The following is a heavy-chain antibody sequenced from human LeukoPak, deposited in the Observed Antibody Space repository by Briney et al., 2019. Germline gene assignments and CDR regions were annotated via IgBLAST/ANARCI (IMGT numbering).Heavy chain of an antibody. D-gene: IGHD3-10*01. Sequence: GGSLRLSCAASGFTFSNAWMNWVRQAPGKGLEWVSAISGSGGSTYCADSVKGRFTISRDNSKNTLYLQMNSLRAEDTAIYYCAKVFSDYYGSGTYEDWFDPWGQGALVTVSS. J-gene: IGHJ5*02. V-gene: IGHV3-23*01. CDR1: GFTFSNAW. CDR2: ISGSGGST. CDR3: AKVFSDYYGSGTYEDWFDP.